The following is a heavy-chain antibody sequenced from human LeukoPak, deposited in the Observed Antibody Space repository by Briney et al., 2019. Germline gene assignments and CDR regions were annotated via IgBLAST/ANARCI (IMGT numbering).Heavy chain of an antibody. D-gene: IGHD3-10*01. Sequence: ASVKVSCKASGYTFTGYYMHWVRQAPGQGLEWMGWINPNSGGTNYAQKFQGRVTMTRDTSISTAYMELSRLRSDDTAVYYCARAPQLILWHSHTSNWFDPWGQGTLVTVSS. CDR2: INPNSGGT. CDR1: GYTFTGYY. CDR3: ARAPQLILWHSHTSNWFDP. V-gene: IGHV1-2*02. J-gene: IGHJ5*02.